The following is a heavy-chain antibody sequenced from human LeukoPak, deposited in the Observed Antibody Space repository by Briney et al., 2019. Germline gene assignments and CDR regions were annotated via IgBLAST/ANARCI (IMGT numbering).Heavy chain of an antibody. V-gene: IGHV1-69*13. CDR2: IIPIFGTA. D-gene: IGHD3-22*01. Sequence: SVKVSCKASGGTFSSYAISWVRRAPGQGLEWMGGIIPIFGTANYAQKFQGRVTITADESTSTAYMELSSLRSEDTAVYYCARVSYDSSGSAGGYFDNWGQGTLVTVSS. J-gene: IGHJ4*02. CDR1: GGTFSSYA. CDR3: ARVSYDSSGSAGGYFDN.